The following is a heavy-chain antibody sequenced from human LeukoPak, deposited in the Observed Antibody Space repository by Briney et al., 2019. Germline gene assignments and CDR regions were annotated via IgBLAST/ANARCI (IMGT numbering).Heavy chain of an antibody. V-gene: IGHV3-30-3*01. CDR2: ISYDGNNK. D-gene: IGHD4-17*01. CDR1: GFTFRSHA. CDR3: ARDRVTTVTGTYYFDY. Sequence: PGGSLRLSCAASGFTFRSHAMHWVRQAPGKGLEWVAVISYDGNNKYCAGSVKGRFSISRDNSKNTLYLQMNSLRPEDRAIYHCARDRVTTVTGTYYFDYWGQGTLVTVSS. J-gene: IGHJ4*02.